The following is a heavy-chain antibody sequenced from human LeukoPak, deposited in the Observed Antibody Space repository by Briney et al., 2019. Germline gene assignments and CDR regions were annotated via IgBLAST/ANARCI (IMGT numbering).Heavy chain of an antibody. CDR3: ARENWYAFDI. CDR1: GFTFSSYW. V-gene: IGHV3-7*01. J-gene: IGHJ3*02. D-gene: IGHD1-1*01. CDR2: INQDGSEK. Sequence: PGGSLRLSCAASGFTFSSYWMNWVRQAPGKGLEWMANINQDGSEKNYVDSVKGRFTISRDNAKNSLYLQMNSLRAEDTAVYYCARENWYAFDIWGQGTMVTVSS.